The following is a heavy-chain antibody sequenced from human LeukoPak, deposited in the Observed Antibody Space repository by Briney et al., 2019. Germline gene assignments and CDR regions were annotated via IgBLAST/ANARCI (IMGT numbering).Heavy chain of an antibody. CDR1: AFSFSSYE. CDR3: AREGTAMLEYSFDY. J-gene: IGHJ4*02. Sequence: GGSLRLSCAASAFSFSSYEMIWVRQAPGKGLEWLSYISSGGSTIYYADSVRGRFTISRDNAKNSLYLQMNSLRAEDTAVYYCAREGTAMLEYSFDYWGQGTLVTVSS. D-gene: IGHD5-18*01. CDR2: ISSGGSTI. V-gene: IGHV3-48*03.